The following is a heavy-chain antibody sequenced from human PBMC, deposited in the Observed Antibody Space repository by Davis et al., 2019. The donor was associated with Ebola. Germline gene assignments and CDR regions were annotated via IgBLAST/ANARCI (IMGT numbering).Heavy chain of an antibody. J-gene: IGHJ5*02. V-gene: IGHV3-15*01. CDR2: IKSKTDGGTT. CDR1: GFTFSNAW. CDR3: TTERNDYGDYVTRFDP. D-gene: IGHD4-17*01. Sequence: PGGSLRLSCAASGFTFSNAWMSWVRQAPGKGLEWVGRIKSKTDGGTTDYAAPVKGRFTISRDDSKNTLYLQMNSLKTEDTAVYYCTTERNDYGDYVTRFDPWGQGTLVTVSS.